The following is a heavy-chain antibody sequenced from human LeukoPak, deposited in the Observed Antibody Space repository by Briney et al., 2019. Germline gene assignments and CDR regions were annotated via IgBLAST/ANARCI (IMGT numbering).Heavy chain of an antibody. D-gene: IGHD3-22*01. CDR2: IYYSGST. J-gene: IGHJ4*02. V-gene: IGHV4-30-4*01. Sequence: SETLSLTCTVSGGSISSGDYYWSWIRQPPGKGLEWIGYIYYSGSTYYNPSLKSRVTISVDTSKNQFSLKLSSVTAADTAVYYCARGWAIVVAFDYWGQGTLVTVPS. CDR1: GGSISSGDYY. CDR3: ARGWAIVVAFDY.